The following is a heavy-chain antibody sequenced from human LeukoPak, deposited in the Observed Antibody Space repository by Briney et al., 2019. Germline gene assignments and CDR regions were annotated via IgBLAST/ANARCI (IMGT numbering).Heavy chain of an antibody. D-gene: IGHD3-9*01. CDR3: ARSPNILTVINDY. J-gene: IGHJ4*02. Sequence: ASVKVSCKASGYTFISYTMNWVRQAPGQGLEWMGWVSAYNGHTSYAQKFQGRVTMTTDTSTSTGYMDLKSLRSDDTAVYYCARSPNILTVINDYWGQGTLVTVSS. CDR1: GYTFISYT. V-gene: IGHV1-18*01. CDR2: VSAYNGHT.